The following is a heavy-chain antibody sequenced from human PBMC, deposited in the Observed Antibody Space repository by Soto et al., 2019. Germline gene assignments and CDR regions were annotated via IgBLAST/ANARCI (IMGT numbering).Heavy chain of an antibody. J-gene: IGHJ4*02. Sequence: PGGSLRLSCAASGFTFSSYGMHWVRQAPGKGLEWVAVIWYDGSNKYYADSVKGRFTISRDNSKNTLYLQMNSLRAEDTAVYYCARDRIHHFRGVTPLDYWGQGTLVTVSS. D-gene: IGHD3-10*01. CDR1: GFTFSSYG. V-gene: IGHV3-33*01. CDR2: IWYDGSNK. CDR3: ARDRIHHFRGVTPLDY.